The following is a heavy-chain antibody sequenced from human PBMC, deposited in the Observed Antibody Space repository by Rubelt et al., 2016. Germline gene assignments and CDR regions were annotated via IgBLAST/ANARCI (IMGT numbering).Heavy chain of an antibody. J-gene: IGHJ1*01. D-gene: IGHD3-22*01. CDR3: ARDLNYYDSSGW. Sequence: EVQLLESGGGLVQPGGSLRLSCAASGFTVSSNYMSWVRQAPGKGLEWVSVIYSGGSTYYADSVKGRFTISRDNSKDTLYLQMNSLRAEDTAVYYCARDLNYYDSSGWWGQGTLVTVSS. CDR1: GFTVSSNY. V-gene: IGHV3-66*01. CDR2: IYSGGST.